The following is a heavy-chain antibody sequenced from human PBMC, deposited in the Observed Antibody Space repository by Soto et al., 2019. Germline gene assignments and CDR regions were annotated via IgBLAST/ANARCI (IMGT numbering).Heavy chain of an antibody. D-gene: IGHD1-7*01. Sequence: GGSLRLSCAASGFSFSSDSMAWVRQAPGKGLEWVSSISSSGSFMNYADSVKGRFTISRDNARNSLYLQMSGLKDEDTAVYYCARDPPTGTTLDWVDSWGQGTLVTVSS. CDR1: GFSFSSDS. CDR3: ARDPPTGTTLDWVDS. CDR2: ISSSGSFM. V-gene: IGHV3-21*01. J-gene: IGHJ5*01.